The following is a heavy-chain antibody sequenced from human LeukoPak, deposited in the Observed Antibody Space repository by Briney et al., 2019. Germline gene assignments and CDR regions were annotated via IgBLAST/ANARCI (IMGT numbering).Heavy chain of an antibody. Sequence: ASVKVSCKASGYTFTGYYLHWVRPAPGQGLEWMGCVNPNSGDTNYAQKFQGSVTMTRDTSISTVYMELSRLRSDDKAVYYCARASGSYWWFDSWGQGTLVTVSS. CDR1: GYTFTGYY. J-gene: IGHJ5*01. CDR2: VNPNSGDT. D-gene: IGHD1-26*01. CDR3: ARASGSYWWFDS. V-gene: IGHV1-2*02.